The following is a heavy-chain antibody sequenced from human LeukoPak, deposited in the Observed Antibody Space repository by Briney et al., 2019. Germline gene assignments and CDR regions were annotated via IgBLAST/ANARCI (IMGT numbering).Heavy chain of an antibody. CDR1: GFTFSSYA. CDR3: AKSLGATRGYFDY. D-gene: IGHD1-26*01. Sequence: GGSLRLSCAASGFTFSSYAMTWVRQAPGKGLEWVSAITGSGGSTYYADSVKGRFTISRDNSKNTLYLQMNSLRAEDTAVYYCAKSLGATRGYFDYWGQGTLVTVSS. V-gene: IGHV3-23*01. J-gene: IGHJ4*02. CDR2: ITGSGGST.